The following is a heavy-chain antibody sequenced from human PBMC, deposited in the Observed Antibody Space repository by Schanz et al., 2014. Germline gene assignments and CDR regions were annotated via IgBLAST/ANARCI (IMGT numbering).Heavy chain of an antibody. V-gene: IGHV3-48*04. Sequence: EVQLVESGGGLVQPGGSLRLSCAASGFTFSTYAMAWVRQAPGKGLEWVSYISSSSSTRYYADSVKGRFTISRDNAKNTLYLQMNSLRAEDTAVYYCARAPVTVGPYHYYMDVWGKGTTVTVSS. J-gene: IGHJ6*03. CDR3: ARAPVTVGPYHYYMDV. CDR2: ISSSSSTR. CDR1: GFTFSTYA. D-gene: IGHD4-17*01.